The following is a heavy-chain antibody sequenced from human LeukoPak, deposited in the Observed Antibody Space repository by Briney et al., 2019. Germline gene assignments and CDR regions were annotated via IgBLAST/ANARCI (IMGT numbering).Heavy chain of an antibody. V-gene: IGHV1-18*01. CDR3: VRQSYCTSTNCYAPRDDAFDI. J-gene: IGHJ3*02. CDR1: AYTFTRYG. D-gene: IGHD2-2*01. CDR2: ISAYNGNT. Sequence: ASVKVSCKASAYTFTRYGISWVRQAPGQGLEWMGWISAYNGNTNYARNLQGRVTMTTETSTSTAYMELRSLTSDDTAVYYCVRQSYCTSTNCYAPRDDAFDIWGQGTMVTVSS.